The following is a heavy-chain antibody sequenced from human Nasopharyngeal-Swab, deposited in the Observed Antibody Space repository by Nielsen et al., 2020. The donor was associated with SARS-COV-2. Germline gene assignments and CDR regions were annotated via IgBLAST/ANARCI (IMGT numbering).Heavy chain of an antibody. J-gene: IGHJ4*02. CDR3: ARDDSSNYDFWSGYYTSFDY. V-gene: IGHV1-18*01. CDR2: ISAYNGNT. CDR1: GYTFTSYG. Sequence: VKVSCKASGYTFTSYGISWVRQAPGQGLEWMGWISAYNGNTNYAQKLQGRVTMTTDTSTSTAYMELRSLRSADTAVYYCARDDSSNYDFWSGYYTSFDYWGQGTLVNVAS. D-gene: IGHD3-3*01.